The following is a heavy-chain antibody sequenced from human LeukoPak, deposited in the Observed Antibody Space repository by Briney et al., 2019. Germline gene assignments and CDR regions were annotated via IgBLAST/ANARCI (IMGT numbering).Heavy chain of an antibody. CDR2: IRSKAYGGTT. CDR1: GFTFGDYA. Sequence: GGSLRLSCTASGFTFGDYAMGWVRQAPGKGLEWVGFIRSKAYGGTTEYAASVKGRFTISRDDSKSIAYLQMNSLKTEDTAVYYCSRAGYELDFDYWGQGTLVTVSS. CDR3: SRAGYELDFDY. J-gene: IGHJ4*02. D-gene: IGHD5-12*01. V-gene: IGHV3-49*04.